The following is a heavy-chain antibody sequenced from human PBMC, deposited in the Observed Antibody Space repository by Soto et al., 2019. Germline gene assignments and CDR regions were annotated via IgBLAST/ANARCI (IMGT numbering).Heavy chain of an antibody. CDR2: INPNSGGT. CDR1: GYTFTGYY. J-gene: IGHJ6*03. Sequence: ASVKVSCKASGYTFTGYYMHWVRQAPGQGLEWMGWINPNSGGTNYAQKFQGWVTMTRDTSISTAYMELSRLRSDDTAVYYCARGPLGYYGSGSYYNTNYYYYYYLAVWGKGTTVTGSS. D-gene: IGHD3-10*01. CDR3: ARGPLGYYGSGSYYNTNYYYYYYLAV. V-gene: IGHV1-2*04.